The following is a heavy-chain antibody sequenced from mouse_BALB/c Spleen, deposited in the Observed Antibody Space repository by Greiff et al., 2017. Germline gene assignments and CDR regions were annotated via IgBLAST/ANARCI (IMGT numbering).Heavy chain of an antibody. V-gene: IGHV1S81*02. CDR3: ARNYYGSSYGYAMDY. Sequence: VQLQQSGAELVKPGASVKLSCKASGYTFTSYWMHWVKQRPGQGLEWIGEINPSNGRTNYNEKFKSKATLTVDKSSSTAYMQLSSLTSEDSAVYYCARNYYGSSYGYAMDYWGQGTSVTVSS. D-gene: IGHD1-1*01. CDR2: INPSNGRT. J-gene: IGHJ4*01. CDR1: GYTFTSYW.